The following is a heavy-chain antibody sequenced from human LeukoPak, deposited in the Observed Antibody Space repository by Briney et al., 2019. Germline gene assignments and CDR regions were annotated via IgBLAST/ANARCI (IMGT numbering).Heavy chain of an antibody. V-gene: IGHV4-4*07. CDR1: GGSISSYY. CDR3: AGVRDSSGRDGVAYMDV. J-gene: IGHJ6*03. D-gene: IGHD3-22*01. CDR2: IYTSGST. Sequence: SETLSLTCTVCGGSISSYYWSWIRQPAGKGLDPIGRIYTSGSTNYNPSLKSRVTMSVDTSKNQFSLKLSSVTAADTAVYYCAGVRDSSGRDGVAYMDVWGKGTTVTVSS.